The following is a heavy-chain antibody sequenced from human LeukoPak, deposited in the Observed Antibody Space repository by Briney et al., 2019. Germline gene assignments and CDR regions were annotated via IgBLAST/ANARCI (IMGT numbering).Heavy chain of an antibody. CDR3: ARGSAAAIDY. CDR2: INPNSGGT. Sequence: ASVTVSCTASGYTFTGYYMHWVRQAPGQGLEWMGWINPNSGGTNYAQKFQGRVTTPRATSISTAYMELSRLRTDDTAVYSCARGSAAAIDYWGQGTLVTVSS. CDR1: GYTFTGYY. J-gene: IGHJ4*02. V-gene: IGHV1-2*02. D-gene: IGHD6-13*01.